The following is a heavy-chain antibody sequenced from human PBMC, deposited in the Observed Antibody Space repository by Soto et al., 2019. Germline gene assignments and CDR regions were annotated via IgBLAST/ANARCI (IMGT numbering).Heavy chain of an antibody. CDR1: GGPVINGDSY. CDR2: INYRGTT. V-gene: IGHV4-31*03. D-gene: IGHD6-13*01. Sequence: QVQLQESGPGLVKPSQTLSLTCTVSGGPVINGDSYLNWIRQHPEKGLEWMGYINYRGTTHYNAALKSRILISVDKSKNQFSLRLTSVTAADTAVYYCARDAPGAAPYWGQGTLVTVSS. J-gene: IGHJ4*02. CDR3: ARDAPGAAPY.